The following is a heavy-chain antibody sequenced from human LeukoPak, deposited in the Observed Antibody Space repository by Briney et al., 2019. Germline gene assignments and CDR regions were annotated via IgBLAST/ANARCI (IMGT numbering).Heavy chain of an antibody. CDR3: ASSIYDSRGYYFDY. D-gene: IGHD3-22*01. J-gene: IGHJ4*02. V-gene: IGHV4-39*01. Sequence: SETLSLTCTVSGGSVSSISYYWGWIRQPPGKGLEWIGNIYYSGSTYYNPSLKSRVTISVDTSRNQFSLMLSSVTAADRAAYYCASSIYDSRGYYFDYWGQGTLVTVSS. CDR1: GGSVSSISYY. CDR2: IYYSGST.